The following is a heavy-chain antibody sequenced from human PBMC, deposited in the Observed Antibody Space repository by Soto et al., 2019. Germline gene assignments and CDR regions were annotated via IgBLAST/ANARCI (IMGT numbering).Heavy chain of an antibody. CDR3: ARDQDYYDLYYHGMDV. CDR2: INTFGSNI. D-gene: IGHD3-22*01. J-gene: IGHJ6*02. CDR1: GFTFSSYG. Sequence: KTGGSLRLSCAASGFTFSSYGMHWVRQAPGKGLEWVSSINTFGSNIYYADSVKGRFTISRDNAENSLYLQMNSLRAEDTCLYYCARDQDYYDLYYHGMDVWGQGTTVTVPS. V-gene: IGHV3-21*01.